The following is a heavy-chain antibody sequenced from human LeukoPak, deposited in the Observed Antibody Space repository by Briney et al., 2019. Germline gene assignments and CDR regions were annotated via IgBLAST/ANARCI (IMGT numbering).Heavy chain of an antibody. Sequence: TSETLSLTCTVSGGSISSYYWNWIRQPAGKGLEWIGRICSSESINYNPSLKSRVTMSVDTSKNQFSLRLSSVTAAGTAVYYCARDFRGIAVAGDYWGQGTLVTVSS. CDR1: GGSISSYY. J-gene: IGHJ4*02. D-gene: IGHD6-19*01. CDR2: ICSSESI. CDR3: ARDFRGIAVAGDY. V-gene: IGHV4-4*07.